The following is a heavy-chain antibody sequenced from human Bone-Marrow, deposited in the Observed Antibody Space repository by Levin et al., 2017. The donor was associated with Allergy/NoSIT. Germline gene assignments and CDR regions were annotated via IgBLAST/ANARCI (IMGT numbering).Heavy chain of an antibody. D-gene: IGHD5-24*01. CDR2: MNPTSGNT. CDR3: AGKMAPTPGYFAMGV. Sequence: ASVKVSCRASGYTFASYDIYWVRQATGQGLEWMGWMNPTSGNTGYVQKLQGRVTMTRDTSISTAYMELSSLRSEDTAIFYGAGKMAPTPGYFAMGVWGQGTTVTVSS. V-gene: IGHV1-8*01. CDR1: GYTFASYD. J-gene: IGHJ6*02.